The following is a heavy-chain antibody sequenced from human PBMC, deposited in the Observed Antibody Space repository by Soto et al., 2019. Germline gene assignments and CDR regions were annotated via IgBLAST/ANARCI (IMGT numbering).Heavy chain of an antibody. Sequence: EVQLVESGGGLVQPGGSLRLPCAASEFTFSSYWMNWVRQAPGKGLEWVANIKEDGSEKYYVDSVKGRFTISRDNAKNSLYLQMNSLRGEDTAVYYCARDLGAPGRGSAVGYYYHYGMDVWGQGTTVTVSS. V-gene: IGHV3-7*05. CDR1: EFTFSSYW. CDR3: ARDLGAPGRGSAVGYYYHYGMDV. J-gene: IGHJ6*02. CDR2: IKEDGSEK. D-gene: IGHD2-2*01.